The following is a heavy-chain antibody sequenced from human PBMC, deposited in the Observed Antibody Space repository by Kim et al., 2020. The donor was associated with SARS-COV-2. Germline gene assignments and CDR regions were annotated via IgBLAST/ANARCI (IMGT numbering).Heavy chain of an antibody. V-gene: IGHV3-66*01. CDR3: ASLRGPNYGY. D-gene: IGHD4-17*01. J-gene: IGHJ4*02. Sequence: TYYLDSVKGRFTISRDNSKNTVYLQMNSLRAEDTAMYYCASLRGPNYGYWGQGTLVTVSS. CDR2: T.